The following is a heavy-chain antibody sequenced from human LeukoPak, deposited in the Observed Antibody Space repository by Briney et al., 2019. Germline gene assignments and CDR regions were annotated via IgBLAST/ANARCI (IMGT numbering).Heavy chain of an antibody. CDR2: ISSSGNTI. CDR1: GFTFSSYE. CDR3: ARYGDYVGSYYYYYMDV. V-gene: IGHV3-48*03. Sequence: GGSLRLSCAASGFTFSSYEMDWVRQAPGKGLEWVSYISSSGNTIYYADSVKGRFTISRDNAKNSLYLQMNSLRAEDTAVYYCARYGDYVGSYYYYYMDVWGKGTTVTVSS. J-gene: IGHJ6*03. D-gene: IGHD4-17*01.